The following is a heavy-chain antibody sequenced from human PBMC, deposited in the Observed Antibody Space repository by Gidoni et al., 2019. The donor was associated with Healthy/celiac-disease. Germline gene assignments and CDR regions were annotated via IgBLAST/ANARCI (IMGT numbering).Heavy chain of an antibody. Sequence: EVPLVESGGGLVKPGGALRLSCAASGFTFSRYSMDCGRQAPGKGLGWVSSISSSSSYIYYADSVKCRFTISRDNAKNSLYLQMNSLRAEDTAVYYCARGQYQHYGMDVWGQGTTVTVSS. V-gene: IGHV3-21*01. CDR2: ISSSSSYI. CDR1: GFTFSRYS. D-gene: IGHD2-2*01. CDR3: ARGQYQHYGMDV. J-gene: IGHJ6*02.